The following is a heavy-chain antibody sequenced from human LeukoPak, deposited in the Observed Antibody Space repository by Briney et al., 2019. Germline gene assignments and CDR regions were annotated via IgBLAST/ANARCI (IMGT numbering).Heavy chain of an antibody. CDR2: ISYDGSNK. CDR1: GFTFSSYA. V-gene: IGHV3-30-3*01. CDR3: ARDREITMVRPPTYYFDY. J-gene: IGHJ4*02. D-gene: IGHD3-10*01. Sequence: GGSLRLSCAASGFTFSSYAMHWVRQAPGKGLEWVAVISYDGSNKYYADSVKGRFTISRDNSKNTLYLQMNSLRAEDTAVYYCARDREITMVRPPTYYFDYWGQGTLVTVSS.